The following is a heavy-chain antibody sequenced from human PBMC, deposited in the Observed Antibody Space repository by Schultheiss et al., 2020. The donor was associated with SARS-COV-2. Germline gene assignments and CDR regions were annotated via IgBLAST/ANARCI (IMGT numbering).Heavy chain of an antibody. CDR2: INPSGGST. J-gene: IGHJ4*02. D-gene: IGHD3-16*01. CDR1: GYTFTSYY. CDR3: AAGGGALVT. Sequence: GGSLRLSCKASGYTFTSYYMHWVRQAPGQGLEWMGIINPSGGSTSYAQKFQGRVTMTRDTSTSTVYMELSSLRSEDTAVYYCAAGGGALVTGGQGTLVTVSS. V-gene: IGHV1-46*01.